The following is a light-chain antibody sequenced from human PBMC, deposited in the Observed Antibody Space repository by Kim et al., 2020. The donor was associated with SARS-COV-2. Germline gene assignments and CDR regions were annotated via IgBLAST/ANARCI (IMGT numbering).Light chain of an antibody. CDR2: SAS. CDR3: QQLSSYPFT. Sequence: ASGGDRVTITCRASQGISNYLAWYQQKPGKAPNLLIFSASTLQTGVPSRFSGSESGTDFTLTISSLQPDDLATYYCQQLSSYPFTFGGGTKVEIK. J-gene: IGKJ4*01. V-gene: IGKV1-9*01. CDR1: QGISNY.